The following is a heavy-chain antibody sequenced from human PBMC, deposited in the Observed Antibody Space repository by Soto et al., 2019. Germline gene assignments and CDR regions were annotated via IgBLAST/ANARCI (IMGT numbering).Heavy chain of an antibody. J-gene: IGHJ6*03. Sequence: SETLSLTCTVSGGSISSGDYYWSRIRQPPGKGLEWIGYIYYSGSTYYNPSLKSRVTISVDTSKNQFSLKLSSVTAADTAVYYCARYRPDYCSGGSCSGYYYYYMDVWGKGTTVTVSS. CDR3: ARYRPDYCSGGSCSGYYYYYMDV. V-gene: IGHV4-61*08. D-gene: IGHD2-15*01. CDR1: GGSISSGDYY. CDR2: IYYSGST.